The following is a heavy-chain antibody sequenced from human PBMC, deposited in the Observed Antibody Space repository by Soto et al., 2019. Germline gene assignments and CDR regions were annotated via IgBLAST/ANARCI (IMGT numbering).Heavy chain of an antibody. CDR2: IWYDGSNK. CDR3: ARGSGYPNRNVMDV. V-gene: IGHV3-33*01. D-gene: IGHD5-12*01. J-gene: IGHJ6*02. Sequence: GGSLRLSCAASGFTFSSYGMHWVRQAPGKGLEWVAVIWYDGSNKYYADSVKGRFTISRDNSKNTLYLQMNSLRAEDTAVYYCARGSGYPNRNVMDVWGQGTTVTVSS. CDR1: GFTFSSYG.